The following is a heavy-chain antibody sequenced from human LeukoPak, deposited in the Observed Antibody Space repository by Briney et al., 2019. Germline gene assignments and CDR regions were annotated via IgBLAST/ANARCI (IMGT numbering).Heavy chain of an antibody. CDR2: IYHSGST. D-gene: IGHD2-2*01. V-gene: IGHV4-38-2*02. Sequence: SETLSLTCTVFGYSISSGYYWGWIRQPPGKGLEWIGSIYHSGSTYYNPSLKSRVTISVDTSKNQFSLKLSSVTAADTAVYYCWIVVVPATFDYWGQGTLVTVSS. J-gene: IGHJ4*02. CDR3: WIVVVPATFDY. CDR1: GYSISSGYY.